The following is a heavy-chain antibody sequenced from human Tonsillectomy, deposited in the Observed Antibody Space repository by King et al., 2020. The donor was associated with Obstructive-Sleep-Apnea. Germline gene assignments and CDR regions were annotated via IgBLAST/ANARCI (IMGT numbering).Heavy chain of an antibody. CDR1: GASFSSYY. CDR2: FHDSGST. D-gene: IGHD2-15*01. Sequence: QLQESGPGLVKPSETLSLTCTVSGASFSSYYWSWLRQPPGKGLEWIGNFHDSGSTNYSPSLKRRVTISVDTSNNQFSLKLSSVTAADTAVYYCARDSSYCSGGSCYSADFDYWGQGTLVTVSS. CDR3: ARDSSYCSGGSCYSADFDY. J-gene: IGHJ4*02. V-gene: IGHV4-59*01.